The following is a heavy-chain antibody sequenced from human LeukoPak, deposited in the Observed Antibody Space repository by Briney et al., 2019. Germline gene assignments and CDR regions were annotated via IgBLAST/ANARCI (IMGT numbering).Heavy chain of an antibody. Sequence: ASVKVSCKASGGTFSTYAVNWVRQAPGQRLEWMGRIIPIFGTANYAQKFQGRVTITTDESTSTAYMELSSLRSEDTAVYYCARERGGDRGYDLDYWGQGTLVTVSS. V-gene: IGHV1-69*05. D-gene: IGHD5-12*01. CDR2: IIPIFGTA. J-gene: IGHJ4*02. CDR1: GGTFSTYA. CDR3: ARERGGDRGYDLDY.